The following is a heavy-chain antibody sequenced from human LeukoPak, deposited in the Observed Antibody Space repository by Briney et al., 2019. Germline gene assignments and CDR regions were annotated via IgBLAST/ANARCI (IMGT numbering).Heavy chain of an antibody. CDR3: AREMRITMVRGVITGCWFDP. Sequence: GSLRLSCAASGFTFSSYEMNWVRQAPGKGLEWIGETNQFGSTNYNPSLKSRVTISVDTSKNQFSLKLSSVTAADTAVYYCAREMRITMVRGVITGCWFDPWGQGTLVTVSS. V-gene: IGHV4-34*01. J-gene: IGHJ5*02. D-gene: IGHD3-10*01. CDR1: GFTFSSYE. CDR2: TNQFGST.